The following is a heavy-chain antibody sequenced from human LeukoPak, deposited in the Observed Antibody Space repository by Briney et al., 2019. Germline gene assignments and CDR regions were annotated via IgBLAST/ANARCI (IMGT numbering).Heavy chain of an antibody. D-gene: IGHD2-21*02. Sequence: SETLSLTCSVSGGSISSYYWSWIRQPPGKGLEWIGYIYYSGSTDYNPSLKSRVTISVDTSKNQFSLKLSSVTAADTAVYYCARMTSDAFDIWGQGTMVTVSS. CDR1: GGSISSYY. V-gene: IGHV4-59*01. J-gene: IGHJ3*02. CDR3: ARMTSDAFDI. CDR2: IYYSGST.